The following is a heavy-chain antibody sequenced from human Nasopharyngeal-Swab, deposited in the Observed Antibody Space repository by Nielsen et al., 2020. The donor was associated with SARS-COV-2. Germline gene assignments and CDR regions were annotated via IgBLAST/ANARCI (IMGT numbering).Heavy chain of an antibody. CDR1: GFPFNIYW. CDR3: AREGENDSSGYFSDAFDI. Sequence: GGSLRLSCAASGFPFNIYWMSWVRQAPGKGLEWVANIKQDGSEKYYVNSVKGRFTISRDNAKNSLYLQMNSLRAEDTAVYYCAREGENDSSGYFSDAFDIWGQGTMVTVSS. D-gene: IGHD3-22*01. J-gene: IGHJ3*02. V-gene: IGHV3-7*01. CDR2: IKQDGSEK.